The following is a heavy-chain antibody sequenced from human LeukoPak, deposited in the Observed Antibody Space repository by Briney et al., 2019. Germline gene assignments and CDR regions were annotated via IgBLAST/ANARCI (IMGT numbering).Heavy chain of an antibody. D-gene: IGHD3-22*01. CDR1: GFTFSSYA. Sequence: PGGSLRLSCAASGFTFSSYAMSWVRQAPGKGLEWVSAISGSGGSTYYADSVKGRFTISRDNSKNTLYLQMNSLRAEDTAVYYCAKGSGDSSGPIILGAFDIWGQGTMVTVSS. V-gene: IGHV3-23*01. J-gene: IGHJ3*02. CDR3: AKGSGDSSGPIILGAFDI. CDR2: ISGSGGST.